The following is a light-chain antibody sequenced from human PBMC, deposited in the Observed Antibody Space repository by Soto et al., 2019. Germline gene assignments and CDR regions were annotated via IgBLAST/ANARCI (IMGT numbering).Light chain of an antibody. CDR1: QSIMNN. J-gene: IGKJ4*01. V-gene: IGKV3-15*01. CDR2: GAS. Sequence: EIVMTQSPATLSVSPGERATLSCRSSQSIMNNLAWYQQQPGQAPRLLIYGASTRATGIPARFSGSGFGTEFTLTISSLQSEDFALYYCQQYDNWPPLIFGGGTKVDI. CDR3: QQYDNWPPLI.